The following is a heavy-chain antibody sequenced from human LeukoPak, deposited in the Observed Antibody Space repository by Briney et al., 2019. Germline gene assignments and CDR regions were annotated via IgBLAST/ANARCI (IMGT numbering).Heavy chain of an antibody. Sequence: GGSLRLSCAASGFTFSSYAMSWVRQAPGKELEWVSAISGSGGSTYYADSVKGRFTISRDNSKNTLYLQMNSLRAEDTAVYYCAKAGTIHYDFWSGYYFDYWGQGTLVTVSS. J-gene: IGHJ4*02. D-gene: IGHD3-3*01. CDR2: ISGSGGST. CDR3: AKAGTIHYDFWSGYYFDY. CDR1: GFTFSSYA. V-gene: IGHV3-23*01.